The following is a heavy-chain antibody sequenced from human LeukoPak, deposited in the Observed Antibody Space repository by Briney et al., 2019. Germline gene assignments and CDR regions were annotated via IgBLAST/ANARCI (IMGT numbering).Heavy chain of an antibody. Sequence: PGGSLRLSCAASGFTFSTYWMNWVRQAPGKGLERVAAINQDGSEKDYVDSVKGRFTISSDNAKNSLYLQMNSLRADDTAVYYCARDRSVVAFDYWGQGTLVTVSS. CDR3: ARDRSVVAFDY. V-gene: IGHV3-7*01. CDR1: GFTFSTYW. D-gene: IGHD5-12*01. CDR2: INQDGSEK. J-gene: IGHJ4*02.